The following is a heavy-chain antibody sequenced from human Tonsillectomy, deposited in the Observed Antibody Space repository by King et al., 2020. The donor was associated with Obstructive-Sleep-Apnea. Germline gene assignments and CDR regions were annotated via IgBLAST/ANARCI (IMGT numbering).Heavy chain of an antibody. V-gene: IGHV3-21*01. J-gene: IGHJ3*02. CDR1: GFTFSTYS. CDR2: ISSFSSYI. D-gene: IGHD3-22*01. Sequence: VQLVESGGGLVKPGGSLRLSFAASGFTFSTYSMNWVRQAPGKGLEWVSSISSFSSYIFYADSVKGRFTISRDNAKNSLYLQMNSLRAEDTAVYYCARGWDSSGLDAFDIWGQGTMVTVSS. CDR3: ARGWDSSGLDAFDI.